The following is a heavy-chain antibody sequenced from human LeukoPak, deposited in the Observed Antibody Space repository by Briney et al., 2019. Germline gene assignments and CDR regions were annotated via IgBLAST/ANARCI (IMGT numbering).Heavy chain of an antibody. V-gene: IGHV3-30*02. CDR2: IRYDGSNK. Sequence: GGSLRLSCAASGFTFSSYGMHWVCQAPGKGLEWVAFIRYDGSNKYYADSVKGRFTISRDNSKNTLYLQMNSLRTEDTAVYYCAKGPYYDFWSGYYSPYMDVWGKGTTVTVS. J-gene: IGHJ6*03. CDR1: GFTFSSYG. CDR3: AKGPYYDFWSGYYSPYMDV. D-gene: IGHD3-3*01.